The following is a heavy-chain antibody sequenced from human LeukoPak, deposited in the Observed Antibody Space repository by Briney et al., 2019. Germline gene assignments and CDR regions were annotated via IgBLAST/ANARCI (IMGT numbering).Heavy chain of an antibody. CDR2: IWYDGSNK. V-gene: IGHV3-33*01. CDR1: GFTFGSYG. Sequence: GGSLRLSCAASGFTFGSYGMHWVRQAPGKGLEWVAVIWYDGSNKYYADSVKGRFTISRDNSKNTLYLQMNSLRAEDTAVYYCARDHGVVTAILSRWGQGTLVTVSS. J-gene: IGHJ4*02. CDR3: ARDHGVVTAILSR. D-gene: IGHD2-21*02.